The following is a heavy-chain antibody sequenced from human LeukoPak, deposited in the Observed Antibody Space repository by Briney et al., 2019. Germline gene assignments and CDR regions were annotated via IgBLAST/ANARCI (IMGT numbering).Heavy chain of an antibody. J-gene: IGHJ4*02. V-gene: IGHV3-23*01. CDR3: AKAKLSGGWYFYY. CDR2: ISGSGGST. Sequence: PGASLRLSCAASGFTFSSYAMSWVRQAPGKGLEWVSAISGSGGSTYYADSVKGRFTISRDNSKNTLYLQMNSLRAEDTAVYYCAKAKLSGGWYFYYWGQGTLVTVSS. D-gene: IGHD2-15*01. CDR1: GFTFSSYA.